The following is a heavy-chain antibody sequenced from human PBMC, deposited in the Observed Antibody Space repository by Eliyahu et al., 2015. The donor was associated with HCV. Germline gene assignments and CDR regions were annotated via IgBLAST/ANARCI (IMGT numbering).Heavy chain of an antibody. CDR1: GFTFSSYA. Sequence: EVQLVESGGGLVQPGGSLRLSCSASGFTFSSYAMHWVRQAPGKGLEYVSAISSNGGSTYYADSVKGRFTISRDNSKNTLYLQMSSLRAEDTAVYYCVKTRGTVTRGYYFDYWGQGTLVTVSS. J-gene: IGHJ4*02. CDR2: ISSNGGST. CDR3: VKTRGTVTRGYYFDY. V-gene: IGHV3-64D*06. D-gene: IGHD4-17*01.